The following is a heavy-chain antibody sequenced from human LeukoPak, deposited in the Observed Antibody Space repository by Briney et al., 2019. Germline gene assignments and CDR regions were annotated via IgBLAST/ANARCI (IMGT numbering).Heavy chain of an antibody. D-gene: IGHD2-2*01. Sequence: GGSLRLSCAASGFTFSDSRMSWVRQAPGKGLEWVSYISSSSSTIYYADSVKGRFTISRDNAKNSLYLQMNSLRAEDTAVYYCAREGARSSTRYYYYYYMDVWGEGTTVTVSS. J-gene: IGHJ6*03. CDR1: GFTFSDSR. V-gene: IGHV3-48*01. CDR2: ISSSSSTI. CDR3: AREGARSSTRYYYYYYMDV.